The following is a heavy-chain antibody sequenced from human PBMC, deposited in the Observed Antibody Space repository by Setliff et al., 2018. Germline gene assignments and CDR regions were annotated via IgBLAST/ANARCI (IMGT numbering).Heavy chain of an antibody. V-gene: IGHV1-3*01. J-gene: IGHJ5*02. CDR2: INGGNGNT. CDR3: ARVPVVGATKLYWFDP. Sequence: ASVKVSCKASGYTFTNYALHWLRQAPGQRLEWMAYINGGNGNTHYSQKFQGRVTITRDTSASTAYMELSSLRSEDTAVYYCARVPVVGATKLYWFDPWGQGTLVTVSS. CDR1: GYTFTNYA. D-gene: IGHD1-26*01.